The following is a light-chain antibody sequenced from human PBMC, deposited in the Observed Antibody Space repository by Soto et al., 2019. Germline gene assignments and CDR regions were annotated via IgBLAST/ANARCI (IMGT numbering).Light chain of an antibody. CDR2: DAS. CDR3: QHYNNDPPWT. J-gene: IGKJ1*01. V-gene: IGKV1-5*01. Sequence: DIQMPQPPSTLSASVGDRVTITCRASQSISHYLAWYQQKPGKAPRLLIYDASNLESGVPSRVSGSSSGTEFTLTISSLQPDDFATYYCQHYNNDPPWTFGQGTKVEVK. CDR1: QSISHY.